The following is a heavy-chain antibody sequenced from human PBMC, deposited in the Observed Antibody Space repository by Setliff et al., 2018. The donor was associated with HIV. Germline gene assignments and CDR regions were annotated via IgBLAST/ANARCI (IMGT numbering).Heavy chain of an antibody. CDR3: ARGGDYTQKWFDP. CDR1: GYTFTSND. CDR2: MNPNSGNT. J-gene: IGHJ5*02. V-gene: IGHV1-8*01. Sequence: GASVKVSCKASGYTFTSNDINWVRQATGQGLEWMGWMNPNSGNTGYAQKFQGRVTMTRNTSIRTAYMELSSLRSEDTAIYYCARGGDYTQKWFDPWGQGTLVPVS. D-gene: IGHD4-17*01.